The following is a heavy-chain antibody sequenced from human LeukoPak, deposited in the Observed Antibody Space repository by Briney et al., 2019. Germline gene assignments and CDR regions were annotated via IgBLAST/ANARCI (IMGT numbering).Heavy chain of an antibody. V-gene: IGHV3-30-3*01. CDR1: GFTFSSYA. Sequence: PGGSLRLSCAASGFTFSSYAMHWVRQAPGKGLEWVAVISYDGSNKYYAGSVKGRFTISRDNSKNTLYLQMNSLRAEDTAVYYCARASYYYDSSGYLALYYYYGMDVWGQGTTVTVSS. D-gene: IGHD3-22*01. J-gene: IGHJ6*02. CDR2: ISYDGSNK. CDR3: ARASYYYDSSGYLALYYYYGMDV.